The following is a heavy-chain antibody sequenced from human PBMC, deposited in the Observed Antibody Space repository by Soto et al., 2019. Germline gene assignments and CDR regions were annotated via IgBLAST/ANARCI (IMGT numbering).Heavy chain of an antibody. CDR3: ARGNPYYYYYYMDV. Sequence: GGSLRLSCAASGFTFSSYSMNWVRQAPGKGLEWVSSISSSSSYIYYADSVKGRFTISRDNAKNSLYLQMNSLRAEDTAVYYCARGNPYYYYYYMDVWGKGTTVTVSS. J-gene: IGHJ6*03. V-gene: IGHV3-21*01. CDR2: ISSSSSYI. CDR1: GFTFSSYS.